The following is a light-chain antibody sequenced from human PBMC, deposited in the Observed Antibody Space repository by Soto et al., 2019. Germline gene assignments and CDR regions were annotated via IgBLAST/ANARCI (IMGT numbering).Light chain of an antibody. Sequence: DFQMTQSPSTLSASVGDSVTITCRASQSIHTWLAWYQQKPGRNPKLLIYKASVLESGVPSRFSGSGSGTEFTLTIRSLQPDDFATSYCQQYNSHPYTFGRGTKLQIK. CDR1: QSIHTW. CDR2: KAS. J-gene: IGKJ2*01. V-gene: IGKV1-5*03. CDR3: QQYNSHPYT.